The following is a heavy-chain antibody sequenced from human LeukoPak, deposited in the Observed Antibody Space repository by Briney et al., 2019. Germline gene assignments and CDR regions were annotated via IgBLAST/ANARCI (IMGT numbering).Heavy chain of an antibody. D-gene: IGHD3-9*01. Sequence: SGGSLRLSCAASGFTFTSYSMNWVRQAPGKGLEWVSYISSSSSTIYYADSVKGRFTISRDHAKNSLYLQMNSLRDEDTAVYYCARAADLRYFDWGQGTLVTVSS. CDR2: ISSSSSTI. CDR3: ARAADLRYFD. CDR1: GFTFTSYS. J-gene: IGHJ4*02. V-gene: IGHV3-48*02.